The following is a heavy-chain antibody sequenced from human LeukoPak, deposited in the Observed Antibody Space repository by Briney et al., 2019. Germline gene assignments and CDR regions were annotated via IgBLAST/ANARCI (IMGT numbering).Heavy chain of an antibody. CDR1: GGSISSYY. V-gene: IGHV4-59*01. CDR3: ARSRHYSSGWYTSSAYFDY. CDR2: ISYSGST. D-gene: IGHD6-19*01. Sequence: TSETLSLTCTVSGGSISSYYWSWIRQPPGKGLEWIGYISYSGSTNYNPSLKSRVTISVDTSKNQFSLKLSSVTAADTAVYCCARSRHYSSGWYTSSAYFDYWGQGTLVTVSS. J-gene: IGHJ4*02.